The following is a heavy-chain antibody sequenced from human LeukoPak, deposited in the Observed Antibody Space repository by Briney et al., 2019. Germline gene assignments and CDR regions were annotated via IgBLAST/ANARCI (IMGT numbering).Heavy chain of an antibody. J-gene: IGHJ5*02. V-gene: IGHV3-21*01. Sequence: GGSLRLSCAASGFTFSSYSMNWVRQAPGKGLKWVSSISSSSSYIYYAVSVKGRFTISRDNAKNSLYLQMSRLIAEDTAVYYCARGSCGTEFDPWGQGTLVTVSS. CDR3: ARGSCGTEFDP. CDR1: GFTFSSYS. CDR2: ISSSSSYI. D-gene: IGHD2-15*01.